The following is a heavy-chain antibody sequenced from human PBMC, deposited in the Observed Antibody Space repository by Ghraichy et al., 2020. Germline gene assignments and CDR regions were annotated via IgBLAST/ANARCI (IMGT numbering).Heavy chain of an antibody. CDR1: GGSFSGYY. Sequence: SETLSLTCAVYGGSFSGYYWSWIRQPPGKGLEWIGEINHSGSTNYNPSLKSRVTISVDTSKNQFSLKLSSVTAADTAVYYCARGPYYYYYMDVWGKGTTVTVSS. CDR2: INHSGST. CDR3: ARGPYYYYYMDV. V-gene: IGHV4-34*01. J-gene: IGHJ6*03.